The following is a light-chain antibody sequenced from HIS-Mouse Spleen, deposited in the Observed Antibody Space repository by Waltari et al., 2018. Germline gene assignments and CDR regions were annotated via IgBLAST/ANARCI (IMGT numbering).Light chain of an antibody. CDR2: EDS. Sequence: SYELTQPPSVSVSPGQTARITCCGAALPTKYAYWYQQKSAKAPVLVIYEDSKRPSGIPERFFGSSSGTMATLTISGAQVEDEADYYCYSTDSSGNHRVFGGGTKLTVL. CDR3: YSTDSSGNHRV. CDR1: ALPTKY. V-gene: IGLV3-10*01. J-gene: IGLJ2*01.